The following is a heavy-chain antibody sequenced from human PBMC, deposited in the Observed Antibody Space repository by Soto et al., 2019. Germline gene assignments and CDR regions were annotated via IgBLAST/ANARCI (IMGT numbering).Heavy chain of an antibody. V-gene: IGHV3-7*01. CDR3: AREINWSADY. CDR1: GFTFSKNW. CDR2: IKQDGSVK. Sequence: EVELVESGGGLVQPGGSLRLSCAASGFTFSKNWMRWVRQAPGKGLEWVANIKQDGSVKHYVDSVKGRFTISRDNADNSLYLQMNSLRAEDSAVYYCAREINWSADYWGQGTLVTVSS. J-gene: IGHJ4*02. D-gene: IGHD1-1*01.